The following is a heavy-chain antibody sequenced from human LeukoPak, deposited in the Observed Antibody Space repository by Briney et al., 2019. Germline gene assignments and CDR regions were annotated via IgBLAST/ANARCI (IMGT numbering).Heavy chain of an antibody. CDR1: GGTFSSYA. V-gene: IGHV1-69*06. D-gene: IGHD2-2*01. J-gene: IGHJ4*02. CDR2: IIPIFGTA. CDR3: ARAVPAAMDFDY. Sequence: GASVKVSCKASGGTFSSYAISWVRQAPGQGLEWMGGIIPIFGTANYAQKFQGRVTMTEDTSTDTAYMELSSLRSEDTAVYYCARAVPAAMDFDYWGQGTLVTVSS.